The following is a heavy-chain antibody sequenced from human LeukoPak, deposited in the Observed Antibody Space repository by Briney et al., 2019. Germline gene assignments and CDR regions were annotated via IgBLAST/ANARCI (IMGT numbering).Heavy chain of an antibody. J-gene: IGHJ4*02. Sequence: GGSLRLSCAGSGFTFSNYGMHWVRQAPGKGLEWVSAIDGGGADTLYADSVMGRFTISRDNSKNAVYLQMNSLTAEDTAIYYCAKRRARPQPFDCWGQGTLVTVSS. CDR2: IDGGGADT. D-gene: IGHD2-2*01. CDR1: GFTFSNYG. CDR3: AKRRARPQPFDC. V-gene: IGHV3-23*01.